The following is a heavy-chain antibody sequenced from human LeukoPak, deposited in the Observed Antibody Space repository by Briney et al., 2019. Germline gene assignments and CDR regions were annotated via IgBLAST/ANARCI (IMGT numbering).Heavy chain of an antibody. J-gene: IGHJ4*02. CDR1: GYTFTTNG. Sequence: GASVKVSCKASGYTFTTNGISWVRQAPGQGLEWMGWISTYNGNTNYAQNLQGRVTMTTDTSTSTAYMELRSLRSDDTAVYYCARGDYVWGSYRPAYYFDYWGQGTLVTVSS. CDR2: ISTYNGNT. V-gene: IGHV1-18*01. CDR3: ARGDYVWGSYRPAYYFDY. D-gene: IGHD3-16*02.